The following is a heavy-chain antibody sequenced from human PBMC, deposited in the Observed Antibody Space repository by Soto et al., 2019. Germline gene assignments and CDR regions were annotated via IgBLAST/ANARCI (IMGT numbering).Heavy chain of an antibody. D-gene: IGHD3-10*01. V-gene: IGHV4-39*02. CDR2: IYYSGST. J-gene: IGHJ5*02. Sequence: SETLSLTCTVSGGSISSYYWAWIRQPPGKGLEWIGSIYYSGSTYYNPSLKSRVTISVDTSKNQFSLKLSSVTAADTAVYYCARERGSYYGSGSSEYNWFDPWGQGTLVTVSS. CDR1: GGSISSYY. CDR3: ARERGSYYGSGSSEYNWFDP.